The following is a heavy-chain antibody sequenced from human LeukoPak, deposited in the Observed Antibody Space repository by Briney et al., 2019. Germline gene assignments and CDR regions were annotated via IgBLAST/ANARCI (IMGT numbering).Heavy chain of an antibody. Sequence: RASVKVSCKVSGYTLTELSMHWVRQAPGKGLEWMGGFDPEDGETIYAQKFQGRVTMTEDTSTDTAYMELSSLRSEDTAVYHCARGYCSSTSCQYYFDYWGQGTLVTVSS. V-gene: IGHV1-24*01. D-gene: IGHD2-2*01. J-gene: IGHJ4*02. CDR3: ARGYCSSTSCQYYFDY. CDR1: GYTLTELS. CDR2: FDPEDGET.